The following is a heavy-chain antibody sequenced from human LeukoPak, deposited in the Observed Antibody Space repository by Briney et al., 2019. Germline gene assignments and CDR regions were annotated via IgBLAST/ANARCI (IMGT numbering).Heavy chain of an antibody. CDR2: IYHSGST. V-gene: IGHV4-38-2*02. Sequence: ASETLSLTCTVSGYSINSGYYWGWIRQPPGKGLEWIGNIYHSGSTYYSPSLKSRVTISVDTSKNQFSLKLSSVTAADTAVYYCARSSYGSSGNYEYFHHWGQGTLVTVSS. CDR3: ARSSYGSSGNYEYFHH. J-gene: IGHJ1*01. CDR1: GYSINSGYY. D-gene: IGHD3-10*01.